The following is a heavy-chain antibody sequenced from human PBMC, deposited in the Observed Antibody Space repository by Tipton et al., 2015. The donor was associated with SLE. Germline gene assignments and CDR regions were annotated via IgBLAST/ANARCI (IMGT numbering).Heavy chain of an antibody. CDR3: TRGDHSWYFDF. Sequence: QLVQSRAEVREPGASVKVSCKASGYTFTNYDIAWVRQAPGQGLEWMGWISTYNGNTKYGQKVQDRVTMTRDTSTSAAYMELRSLRSDDTAVYYCTRGDHSWYFDFWGQGTLVTVSS. J-gene: IGHJ4*02. V-gene: IGHV1-18*01. CDR1: GYTFTNYD. D-gene: IGHD2-21*01. CDR2: ISTYNGNT.